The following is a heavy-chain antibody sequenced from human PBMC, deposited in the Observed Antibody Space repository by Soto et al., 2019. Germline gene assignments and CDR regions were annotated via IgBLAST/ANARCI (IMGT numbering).Heavy chain of an antibody. CDR1: GYTFTSYG. J-gene: IGHJ4*02. D-gene: IGHD3-22*01. CDR2: ISAYNGNT. CDR3: AITYYYDSSGYNNFDY. V-gene: IGHV1-18*01. Sequence: QVQLVQSGAEVKKPGASVKVSCKASGYTFTSYGISWVRQAPGQGLEWMGWISAYNGNTNYAQKLQGRVTMTTDTSTSTAYMELRSLRSDDTAVYYCAITYYYDSSGYNNFDYWGQGTLVTVSS.